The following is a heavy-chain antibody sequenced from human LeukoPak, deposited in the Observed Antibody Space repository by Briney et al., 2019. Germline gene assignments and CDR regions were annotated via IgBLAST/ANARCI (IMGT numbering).Heavy chain of an antibody. CDR3: AKTPLQDCSGGSCYSYWYFDL. V-gene: IGHV3-30*18. CDR1: GFTFSSYG. CDR2: ISYDGNNT. D-gene: IGHD2-15*01. J-gene: IGHJ2*01. Sequence: GGSLRHSCAASGFTFSSYGMHWVRQAPGTGLEWVAVISYDGNNTYFADSVKGRFTISRDNSKNTLYLQMNSLRAEDTAVYYCAKTPLQDCSGGSCYSYWYFDLWGRGTLVTVSS.